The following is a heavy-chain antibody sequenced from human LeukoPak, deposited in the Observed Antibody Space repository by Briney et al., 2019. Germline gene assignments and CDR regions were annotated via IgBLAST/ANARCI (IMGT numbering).Heavy chain of an antibody. V-gene: IGHV3-73*01. CDR2: IRSKVNNYAT. D-gene: IGHD7-27*01. CDR3: TKTGVRGYYYSGMDV. J-gene: IGHJ6*02. CDR1: GFTFSGSS. Sequence: GGSLRLSCAASGFTFSGSSLRWVRQPPGKGLEWVGRIRSKVNNYATAYAAAVEGRFSISRDDSMNTTSLQMNNLKTEDTAVYYCTKTGVRGYYYSGMDVWGQGTTVTVSS.